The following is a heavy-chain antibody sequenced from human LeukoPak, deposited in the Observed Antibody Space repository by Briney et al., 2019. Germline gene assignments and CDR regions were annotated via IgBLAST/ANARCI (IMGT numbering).Heavy chain of an antibody. D-gene: IGHD3-10*01. CDR1: GYSFTNYW. CDR2: IDPTDSYT. J-gene: IGHJ4*02. CDR3: ARHYGSGSPLDH. V-gene: IGHV5-10-1*01. Sequence: MHGESLKISCKGSGYSFTNYWITWVRQMPGKGLEWLGRIDPTDSYTNYSPSFQGHATISADKSVSTAYLQWSSLKTSDTAMYYCARHYGSGSPLDHWGQGTLVTVSS.